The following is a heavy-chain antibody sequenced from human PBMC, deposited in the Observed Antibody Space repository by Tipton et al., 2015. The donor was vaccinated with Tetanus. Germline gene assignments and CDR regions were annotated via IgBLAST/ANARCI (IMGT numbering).Heavy chain of an antibody. CDR1: GGSVSRSF. CDR2: IYKTGDT. D-gene: IGHD2-2*01. Sequence: LRLSCTVSGGSVSRSFWGWIRQAPGKGLEWIGNIYKTGDTNYNPALKSRVPISVDTSKNQFSLKLSSVTAADTAIYYCAREVPAAVHFDSWGQGTLVTVSS. J-gene: IGHJ4*02. V-gene: IGHV4-59*02. CDR3: AREVPAAVHFDS.